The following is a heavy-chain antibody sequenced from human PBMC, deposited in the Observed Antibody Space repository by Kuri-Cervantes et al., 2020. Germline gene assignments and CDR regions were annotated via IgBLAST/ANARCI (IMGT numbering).Heavy chain of an antibody. D-gene: IGHD3-22*01. CDR2: IYYSGST. Sequence: SETLSLTCTVSGGSISSYYWSWIRQPPGKGLEWIGYIYYSGSTNYNPSLKSRVTISVDTSKNQFSLKLSSVTAADTAVCYCAGGSGYPAFDIWGQGTMVTVSS. V-gene: IGHV4-59*08. CDR1: GGSISSYY. CDR3: AGGSGYPAFDI. J-gene: IGHJ3*02.